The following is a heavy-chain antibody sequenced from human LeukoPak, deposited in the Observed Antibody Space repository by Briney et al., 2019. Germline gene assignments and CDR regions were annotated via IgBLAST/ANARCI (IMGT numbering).Heavy chain of an antibody. V-gene: IGHV3-21*01. D-gene: IGHD5-12*01. J-gene: IGHJ4*02. CDR3: ASPGDKVAFY. CDR2: ISSSSSYI. CDR1: GFTFSSSA. Sequence: GGSLRLSCAASGFTFSSSAMSWVRQAPGKGLEWVSSISSSSSYIYYADSVKGRFTISRDNAKNSLYLQMNSLGAEDTAVYYCASPGDKVAFYWGQGTLVTVSS.